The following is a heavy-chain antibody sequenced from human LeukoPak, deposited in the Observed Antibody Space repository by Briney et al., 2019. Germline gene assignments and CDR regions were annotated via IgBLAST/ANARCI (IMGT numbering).Heavy chain of an antibody. J-gene: IGHJ3*02. D-gene: IGHD5-18*01. CDR1: GGSFSGYY. CDR3: ARDAGYSYGPI. V-gene: IGHV4-34*01. CDR2: INHSGST. Sequence: PSETLSLTCAVYGGSFSGYYWSWIRQPPGKGLEWNGEINHSGSTNYNPSLKSRCTISVDTSKNQFSLKLSSGTSSERSVYYGARDAGYSYGPIWGQGKMVTVSS.